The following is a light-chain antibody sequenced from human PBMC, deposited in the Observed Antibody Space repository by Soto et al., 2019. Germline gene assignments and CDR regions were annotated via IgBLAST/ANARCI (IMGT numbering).Light chain of an antibody. J-gene: IGKJ2*01. V-gene: IGKV3-15*01. CDR1: QTISRS. CDR2: DTS. Sequence: EIVLTQSPATLSVSPGERATLSCRASQTISRSLAWYQQKPGQAPRLLIYDTSTRATAIPARFSGSGSGTEFTLTISSLQSEDSALYYCHQYNHWPPGTVGQGTKVEIK. CDR3: HQYNHWPPGT.